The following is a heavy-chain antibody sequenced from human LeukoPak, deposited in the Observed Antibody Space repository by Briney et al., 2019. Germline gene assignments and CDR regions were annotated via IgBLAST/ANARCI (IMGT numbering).Heavy chain of an antibody. V-gene: IGHV4-34*01. CDR2: INHSGST. CDR3: AREGQERLLWFGELLSYFDY. CDR1: GGSFSGYY. D-gene: IGHD3-10*01. J-gene: IGHJ4*02. Sequence: PETLSLTCAVYGGSFSGYYWSWIRQPPGKGLEWIGEINHSGSTNYNPSLKSRVTISVDTSKNQFSLKLSSVTAADTAVYYCAREGQERLLWFGELLSYFDYWGQGTLVTVSS.